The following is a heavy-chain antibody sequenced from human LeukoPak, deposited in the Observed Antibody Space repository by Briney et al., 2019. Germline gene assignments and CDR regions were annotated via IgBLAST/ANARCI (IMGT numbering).Heavy chain of an antibody. V-gene: IGHV3-21*01. CDR1: GFTFSSYS. CDR2: ISSSGTYK. D-gene: IGHD6-19*01. Sequence: GGSLRLSCAVSGFTFSSYSMSWLRQAPGKGLEGVSSISSSGTYKYYADSVKGRFTIARDNAKNSLYLQMNSLRAEATAVYYCAKGKDSVAGATNDYWGQGTLVTVSS. J-gene: IGHJ4*02. CDR3: AKGKDSVAGATNDY.